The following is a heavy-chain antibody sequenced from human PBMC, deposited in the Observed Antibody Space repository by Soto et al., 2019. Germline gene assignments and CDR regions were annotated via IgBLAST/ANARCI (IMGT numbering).Heavy chain of an antibody. CDR3: ASPLVTGAFDY. D-gene: IGHD6-13*01. Sequence: GESLRLSCAASGFTFSSYAMHWVRQAPGKGLEWVAVISYDGSNKYYADSVKGRFTISRDNSKNTLYLQMNSLRAEDTAVYYCASPLVTGAFDYWGQGTLVTVSS. J-gene: IGHJ4*02. CDR1: GFTFSSYA. V-gene: IGHV3-30-3*01. CDR2: ISYDGSNK.